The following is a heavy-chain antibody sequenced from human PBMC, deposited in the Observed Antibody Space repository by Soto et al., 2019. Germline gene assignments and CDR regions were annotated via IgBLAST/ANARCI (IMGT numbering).Heavy chain of an antibody. D-gene: IGHD2-2*01. J-gene: IGHJ6*02. CDR2: INPNSGGT. V-gene: IGHV1-2*02. Sequence: ASVKVSCKASGYTFTGYYMHWVRQAPGQGLEWMGWINPNSGGTNYAQKFQGRVTMTRDTSISTAYMELSRLRSDDTAVYYCARDCSSTSCYRDKNGMDVWGQGTTVTVS. CDR3: ARDCSSTSCYRDKNGMDV. CDR1: GYTFTGYY.